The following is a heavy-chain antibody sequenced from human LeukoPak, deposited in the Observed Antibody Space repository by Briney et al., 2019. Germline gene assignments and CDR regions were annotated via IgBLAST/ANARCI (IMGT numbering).Heavy chain of an antibody. CDR2: IYYSGST. CDR3: ARGAMATTPFFDY. J-gene: IGHJ4*02. D-gene: IGHD5-24*01. CDR1: GGSISSYY. V-gene: IGHV4-59*01. Sequence: SETLSLTCTVPGGSISSYYWSWIRQPPGQGQERIGYIYYSGSTNYNPSLKSRVTMSLDTSRNQFSLKLTSLTAADTAVYYCARGAMATTPFFDYWGQGTLVTVSS.